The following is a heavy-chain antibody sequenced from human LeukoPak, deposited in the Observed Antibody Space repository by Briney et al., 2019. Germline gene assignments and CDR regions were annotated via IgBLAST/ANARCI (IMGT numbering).Heavy chain of an antibody. CDR2: IFGSGGSP. D-gene: IGHD5-18*01. CDR3: GKTTVGYSSGQKPGWPVDF. Sequence: GGSLRLSCEASGFTFGSHAMYWVRQAPGKGLEWVAGIFGSGGSPHYADSVKGRFTISRDNPRNTVYLQINSLRDDDTAVYYCGKTTVGYSSGQKPGWPVDFWGQGNLVTVS. V-gene: IGHV3-23*01. J-gene: IGHJ4*02. CDR1: GFTFGSHA.